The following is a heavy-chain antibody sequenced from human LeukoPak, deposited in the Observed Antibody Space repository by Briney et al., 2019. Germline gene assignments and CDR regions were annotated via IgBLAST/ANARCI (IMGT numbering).Heavy chain of an antibody. J-gene: IGHJ4*02. CDR3: ARGPSSY. Sequence: PSETLSLTCAVYGGSFSGYYWSWIRQPPGKGLEWIGEINHSGSTNYNPSLKSRVTISVDTSKNQFSLKLSSVTAADTAVYYCARGPSSYWGQGTLVTVSS. CDR1: GGSFSGYY. V-gene: IGHV4-34*01. CDR2: INHSGST.